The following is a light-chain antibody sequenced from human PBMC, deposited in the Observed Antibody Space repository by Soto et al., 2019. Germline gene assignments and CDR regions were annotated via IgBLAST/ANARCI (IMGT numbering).Light chain of an antibody. CDR2: GAS. CDR3: QQYGSSPPALT. CDR1: QSVSSTY. V-gene: IGKV3-20*01. J-gene: IGKJ4*01. Sequence: EIVLTQSPGTLSLSPGERATLSCRASQSVSSTYLAWYQQKPGQAPRLLIYGASSRATGIPDRFSGSGSGKDFTLTISRLEPEDFAVYWCQQYGSSPPALTFGGGTKVEIK.